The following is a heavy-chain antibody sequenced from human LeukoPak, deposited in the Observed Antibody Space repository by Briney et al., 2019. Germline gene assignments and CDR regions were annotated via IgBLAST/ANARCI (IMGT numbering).Heavy chain of an antibody. CDR3: AREGGSYYYYYMDV. D-gene: IGHD1-26*01. J-gene: IGHJ6*03. CDR2: ISSSGSTI. V-gene: IGHV3-48*04. Sequence: GGSLRLSCAASGFTFSSYGMHWVRQAPGKGLEWVSYISSSGSTIYYADSVKGRFTISRDNAKNSLYLQMNSLRAEDTAVYYCAREGGSYYYYYMDVWGKGTTVTIPS. CDR1: GFTFSSYG.